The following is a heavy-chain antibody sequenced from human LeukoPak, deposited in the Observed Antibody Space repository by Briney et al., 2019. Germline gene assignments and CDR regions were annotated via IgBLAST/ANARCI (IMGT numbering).Heavy chain of an antibody. CDR1: GFTFNSYS. J-gene: IGHJ6*03. V-gene: IGHV3-21*01. CDR3: ARERDYSNYYRYMDV. CDR2: ISGSNSYI. Sequence: PGGSLRLSCAASGFTFNSYSMNWVRQAPGKGLEWVSSISGSNSYIYYADSMKGRFTISRDNAKNSLYLQMNSLRAEDTAVYYCARERDYSNYYRYMDVWGKGTTVTISS. D-gene: IGHD4-11*01.